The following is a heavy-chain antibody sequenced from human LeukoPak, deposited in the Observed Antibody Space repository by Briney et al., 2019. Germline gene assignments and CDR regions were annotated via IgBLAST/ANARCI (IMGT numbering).Heavy chain of an antibody. CDR2: IYSGGST. Sequence: GGSLRLSCAASEFSVGSNYMTWVRQAPGKGLEWVSLIYSGGSTYYADSVKGRFTISSDNSKNTLYLQMNSLKTEDTAVYYCTRDQTPYYWGQGTLVTVSS. J-gene: IGHJ4*02. CDR1: EFSVGSNY. CDR3: TRDQTPYY. V-gene: IGHV3-66*01.